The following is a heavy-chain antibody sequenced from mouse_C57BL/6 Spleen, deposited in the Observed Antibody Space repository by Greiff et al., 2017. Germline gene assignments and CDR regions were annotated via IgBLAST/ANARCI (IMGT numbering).Heavy chain of an antibody. CDR1: GYTFTSYW. J-gene: IGHJ2*01. CDR2: IHPSASGT. D-gene: IGHD2-12*01. CDR3: ARSTIVYFDY. Sequence: QVQLQQPGAELVKPGASVKVSCKASGYTFTSYWMHWVKQRPGKGLEWIGRIHPSASGTNYNQKFKGKATLTVDKSSSTAYMQLSSLPSEDSAVYCGARSTIVYFDYWGQGTTLTVSS. V-gene: IGHV1-74*01.